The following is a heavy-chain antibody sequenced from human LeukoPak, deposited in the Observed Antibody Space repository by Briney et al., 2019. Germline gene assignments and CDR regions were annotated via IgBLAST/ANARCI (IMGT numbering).Heavy chain of an antibody. D-gene: IGHD3-10*01. CDR2: IYTSGST. V-gene: IGHV4-4*07. CDR1: GFSTSSYY. CDR3: ARASGLIWFGELLIHTGGAFDI. J-gene: IGHJ3*02. Sequence: SETLCLTCTASGFSTSSYYRSWIRQPAGKGLEWIGRIYTSGSTNYNPSLKGVVVMSTDTSKSRFSLKLSSVTAADTAVYYCARASGLIWFGELLIHTGGAFDIWGQGTMVTVSS.